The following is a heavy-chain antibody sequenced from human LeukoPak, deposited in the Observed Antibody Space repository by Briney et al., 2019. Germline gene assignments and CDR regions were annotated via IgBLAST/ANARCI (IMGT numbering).Heavy chain of an antibody. D-gene: IGHD4-17*01. CDR2: IYYGGST. CDR1: GGSISSYY. Sequence: SETLSLTCTVSGGSISSYYWSWIRQPPGKGLEWIGYIYYGGSTSYNPSLKSRVTISVDTSKNQFSLKLSSVTAADTAVYYCARFGDYNPPSQYNWFDPWGQGTLVTVSS. J-gene: IGHJ5*02. CDR3: ARFGDYNPPSQYNWFDP. V-gene: IGHV4-59*12.